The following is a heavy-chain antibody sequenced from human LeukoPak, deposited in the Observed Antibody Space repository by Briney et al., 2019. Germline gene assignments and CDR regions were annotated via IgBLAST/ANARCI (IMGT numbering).Heavy chain of an antibody. CDR1: GFTFSSYT. CDR3: ARGLGYSYGYGIDY. CDR2: IWFDGSNK. D-gene: IGHD5-18*01. V-gene: IGHV3-33*08. J-gene: IGHJ4*02. Sequence: PEGSLRLSCTASGFTFSSYTMTWVRQAPGKGLEWVAIIWFDGSNKYHADSVKGRFTISRDNSKNALYLQMNSLRAEDTALYYCARGLGYSYGYGIDYWGQRTLITVSS.